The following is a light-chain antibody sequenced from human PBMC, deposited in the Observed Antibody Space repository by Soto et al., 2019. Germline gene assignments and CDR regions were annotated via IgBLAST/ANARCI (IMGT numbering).Light chain of an antibody. CDR3: QQYYSTPHT. CDR2: GAS. CDR1: QSVGRNY. J-gene: IGKJ4*01. V-gene: IGKV3-20*01. Sequence: EIVLTQSPGTLSLSPGERATLSCRASQSVGRNYLAWYQQKPGQAPRLLIHGASNRATGIPDRFSGSGSGTDFTLNTSSLEPADFAAYYCQQYYSTPHTFGGGTKVEIK.